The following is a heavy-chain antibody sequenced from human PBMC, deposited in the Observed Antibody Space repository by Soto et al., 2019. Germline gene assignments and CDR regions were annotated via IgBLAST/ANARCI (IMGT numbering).Heavy chain of an antibody. CDR1: GFTFSSYW. J-gene: IGHJ4*02. CDR2: IKQDGSEK. CDR3: ARDFGSSYYDYIWGSYRPSPFDY. V-gene: IGHV3-7*01. Sequence: EVQLVESGGGLVQPGGSLRLSCAASGFTFSSYWMSWVRQAPGKGLEWVANIKQDGSEKYYVDSVKGRFTISRDNAKNSLYLQMNSLTVEDTAVYYCARDFGSSYYDYIWGSYRPSPFDYWGQGTLVTVSS. D-gene: IGHD3-16*02.